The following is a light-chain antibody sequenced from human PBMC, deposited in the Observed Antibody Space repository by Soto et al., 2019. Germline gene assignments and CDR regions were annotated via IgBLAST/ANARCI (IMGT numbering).Light chain of an antibody. V-gene: IGKV3-11*01. Sequence: EMVVTQASATLSGSPGERATLSCRASQSISSNLVWYQQKPGQTPRLLIYDASNRATGIPARFSGSGSGTDFTLTISSLEPEDFAVYYCQQRSNWPPITFGLGTRLEIK. J-gene: IGKJ5*01. CDR1: QSISSN. CDR2: DAS. CDR3: QQRSNWPPIT.